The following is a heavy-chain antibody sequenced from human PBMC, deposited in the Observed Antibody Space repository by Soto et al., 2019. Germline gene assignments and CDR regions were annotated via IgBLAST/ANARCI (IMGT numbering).Heavy chain of an antibody. CDR2: IYTGGGT. D-gene: IGHD2-2*01. J-gene: IGHJ4*02. CDR1: GFTVSSNS. V-gene: IGHV3-66*01. CDR3: ARVEIEMPTP. Sequence: EVQLVESGGGLVQPGGFVRLSCAASGFTVSSNSMIWVRQAPGKGLEWISVIYTGGGTRYADSVKGRFTISRDTFRDTVDLHMDSLRVEDTAVYYCARVEIEMPTPWGQGTLVTVSS.